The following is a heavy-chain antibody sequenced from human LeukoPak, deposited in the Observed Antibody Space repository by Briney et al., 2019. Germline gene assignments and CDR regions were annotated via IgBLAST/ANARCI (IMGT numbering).Heavy chain of an antibody. CDR1: GFTFSSYA. D-gene: IGHD3-9*01. J-gene: IGHJ4*02. V-gene: IGHV3-23*01. CDR2: ISGSGGST. CDR3: AKEYYDILTGRPTLDC. Sequence: GGSLRLSCAASGFTFSSYAMSWVRQAPGKGLEWVSAISGSGGSTYYADSVKGRFTISRDNSKNTLYLQMNSLRAEDTAVYYCAKEYYDILTGRPTLDCWGQGTLVTVSS.